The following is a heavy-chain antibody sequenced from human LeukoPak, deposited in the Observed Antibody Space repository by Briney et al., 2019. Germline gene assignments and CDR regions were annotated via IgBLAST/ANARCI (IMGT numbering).Heavy chain of an antibody. D-gene: IGHD3-22*01. CDR2: INHSGST. V-gene: IGHV4-34*01. CDR1: GGSFSGYY. Sequence: SETLSLTCAVYGGSFSGYYWSRIRQPPGKGLEWIGEINHSGSTNYNPSLKSRVTISVDTSKNQFSLKLSSVTAADTAVYYCARGRYYDSSGYYGKNTKGYYFDYWGQGTLVTVSS. J-gene: IGHJ4*02. CDR3: ARGRYYDSSGYYGKNTKGYYFDY.